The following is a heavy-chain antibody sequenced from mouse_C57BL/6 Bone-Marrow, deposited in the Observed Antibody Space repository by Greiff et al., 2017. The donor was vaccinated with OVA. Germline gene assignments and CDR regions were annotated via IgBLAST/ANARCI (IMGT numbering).Heavy chain of an antibody. D-gene: IGHD2-1*01. CDR1: GFTFTDYY. J-gene: IGHJ2*01. CDR2: IRNKANGYTT. Sequence: EVKLVESGGGLVQPGGSLSLSCAASGFTFTDYYMSWVRQPPGKALEWLGFIRNKANGYTTEYSASVKGRFTISRDNSQSILYLQMNALRAEDSATYYGASLLPYYFDDWGQGTTLTVAS. CDR3: ASLLPYYFDD. V-gene: IGHV7-3*01.